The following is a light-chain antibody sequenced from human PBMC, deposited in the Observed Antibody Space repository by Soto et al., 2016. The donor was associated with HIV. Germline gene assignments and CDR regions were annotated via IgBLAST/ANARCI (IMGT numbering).Light chain of an antibody. Sequence: SYELTQPPSLSVAPRKTARITCGGNNIRNKGVHWYQQKPGQAPVLVVYDDSDRPSGIVYDDTDRPSGIPERFSGSKSEITATLSISRVEVGDEADYYCQVWDGNSDHWVFGGGTRLTVL. CDR1: NIRNKG. V-gene: IGLV3-21*03. CDR2: DDSDRPSGIVYDDT. J-gene: IGLJ3*02. CDR3: QVWDGNSDHWV.